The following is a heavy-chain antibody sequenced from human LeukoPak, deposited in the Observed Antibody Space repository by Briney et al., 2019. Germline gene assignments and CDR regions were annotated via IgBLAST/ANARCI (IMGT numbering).Heavy chain of an antibody. D-gene: IGHD3-22*01. J-gene: IGHJ3*02. V-gene: IGHV4-4*07. CDR3: ARVRYDSTTFDI. CDR1: GGSISSYY. CDR2: IYTSGST. Sequence: SETLSLTCTVSGGSISSYYWSWIRQPAGKGLEWIGRIYTSGSTNYNPSLKSRVTMSVDTSRNQFSLKLSSVTAADTAVYYCARVRYDSTTFDIWGQGTMVTVSS.